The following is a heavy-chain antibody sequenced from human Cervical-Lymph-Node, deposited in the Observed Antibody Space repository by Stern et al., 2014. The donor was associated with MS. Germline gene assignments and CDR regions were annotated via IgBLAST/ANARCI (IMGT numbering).Heavy chain of an antibody. Sequence: EMQLVQSGAEVRKPGPSLRISCKGTGYTFSNFWIGWVRQVPGQGLEWMGIVYPVDSLSNYSPALRGQFTIAADKSTSTAYLQWSSLRAADTAIYYCARLVAPAGDAFDIWGQGTMVSVSS. J-gene: IGHJ3*02. V-gene: IGHV5-51*01. CDR1: GYTFSNFW. CDR2: VYPVDSLS. CDR3: ARLVAPAGDAFDI. D-gene: IGHD3-16*02.